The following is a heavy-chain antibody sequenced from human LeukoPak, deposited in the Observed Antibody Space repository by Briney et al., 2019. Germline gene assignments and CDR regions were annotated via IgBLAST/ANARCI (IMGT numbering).Heavy chain of an antibody. CDR3: ARANSFDSSGYYFDY. CDR2: IRSKTYRGTT. J-gene: IGHJ4*02. Sequence: GRCLRLSCTASGFTFGNYALSWFRQAPGKGLEWVAFIRSKTYRGTTEYAAYVKGRFTISRDDSKSIAHLQMNSLKTEDTAVYYCARANSFDSSGYYFDYWGQGTLVTVSS. CDR1: GFTFGNYA. V-gene: IGHV3-49*03. D-gene: IGHD3-22*01.